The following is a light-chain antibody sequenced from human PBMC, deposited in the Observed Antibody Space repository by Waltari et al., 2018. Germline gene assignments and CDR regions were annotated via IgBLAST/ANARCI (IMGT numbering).Light chain of an antibody. Sequence: EIALTHSPGTLSLSPGERATLSCRASQTISGSWLTWYQRKPGQAPRLLSYGASSRATGIPVRVSGSGSGTDFTITISRLEPEDSAVYYCQQYDGSSVTFGGGTKVEVK. J-gene: IGKJ4*01. CDR2: GAS. V-gene: IGKV3-20*01. CDR1: QTISGSW. CDR3: QQYDGSSVT.